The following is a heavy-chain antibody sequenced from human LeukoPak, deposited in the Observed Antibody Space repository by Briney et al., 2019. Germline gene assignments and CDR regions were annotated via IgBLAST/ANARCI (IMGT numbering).Heavy chain of an antibody. CDR1: GGSFSGYY. D-gene: IGHD5-12*01. CDR3: ARGRAYGGYRRGPFDP. V-gene: IGHV4-34*01. CDR2: INHSGST. Sequence: SETLSLTCAVYGGSFSGYYWNWIRQSPAKGLEWIGEINHSGSTNYNPSLKSRVTISVDTSKNQFSLKLSSVTAADTAVYDCARGRAYGGYRRGPFDPWGQGTLVTVSS. J-gene: IGHJ5*02.